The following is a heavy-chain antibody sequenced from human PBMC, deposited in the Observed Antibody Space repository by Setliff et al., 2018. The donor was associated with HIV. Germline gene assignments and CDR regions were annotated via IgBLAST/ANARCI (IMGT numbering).Heavy chain of an antibody. V-gene: IGHV4-34*01. CDR2: IDHSGST. CDR3: ARGCSSKGMDV. D-gene: IGHD3-10*02. J-gene: IGHJ6*03. Sequence: SETLSLTCAVYGGSFSGYYWSWIRQTPGKGLERIGEIDHSGSTNYNPSLKSRVTISVDTSKNQFSLKLSSVTAADTAVYYCARGCSSKGMDVWGKGTTVTVSS. CDR1: GGSFSGYY.